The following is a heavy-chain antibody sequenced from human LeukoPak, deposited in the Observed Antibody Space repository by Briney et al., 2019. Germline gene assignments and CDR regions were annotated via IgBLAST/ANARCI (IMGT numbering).Heavy chain of an antibody. Sequence: GASVKVSCKASGYTFTSYGISWVRQAPGQGLEWMGWISAYNGNTNYAQKLQGRVTMTTDTSTSTAYMELSSLRSEDTAVYYCARGYCSSTSCPNWFDPWGQGTLVTVSS. V-gene: IGHV1-18*01. D-gene: IGHD2-2*01. CDR3: ARGYCSSTSCPNWFDP. CDR1: GYTFTSYG. CDR2: ISAYNGNT. J-gene: IGHJ5*02.